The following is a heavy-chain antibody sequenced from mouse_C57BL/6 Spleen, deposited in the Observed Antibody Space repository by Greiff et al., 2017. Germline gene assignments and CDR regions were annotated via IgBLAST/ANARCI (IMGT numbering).Heavy chain of an antibody. CDR3: ARGIYYGSGAMDY. Sequence: QVQLQQPGAELVKPGASVKLSCKASGYTFTSYWMHWVKQRPGRGLEWIGRIDPISGGTKYNEKFKSKATLTVDKPSSTAYMQLSSLTSEDSAVYYCARGIYYGSGAMDYWGQGTSVTVSS. CDR2: IDPISGGT. CDR1: GYTFTSYW. D-gene: IGHD1-1*01. V-gene: IGHV1-72*01. J-gene: IGHJ4*01.